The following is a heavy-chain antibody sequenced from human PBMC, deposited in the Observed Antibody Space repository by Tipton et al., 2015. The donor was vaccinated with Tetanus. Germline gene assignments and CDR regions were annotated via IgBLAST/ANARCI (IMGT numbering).Heavy chain of an antibody. D-gene: IGHD3-9*01. CDR3: ARRGGDFLTGYYDS. Sequence: TLSLTCSVSGGSVNSGAYSWGWIRQPPGKGLEWIGRIYYSGSTSYNPSLKSRVTISVDTSKNQFSLELNSVTAADTAVYYCARRGGDFLTGYYDSWGQGTLVTVSS. J-gene: IGHJ4*02. V-gene: IGHV4-39*01. CDR1: GGSVNSGAYS. CDR2: IYYSGST.